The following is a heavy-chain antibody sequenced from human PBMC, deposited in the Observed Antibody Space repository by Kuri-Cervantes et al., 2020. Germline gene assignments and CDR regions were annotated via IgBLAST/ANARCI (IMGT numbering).Heavy chain of an antibody. CDR1: GFTFSSYS. V-gene: IGHV3-48*01. D-gene: IGHD4-17*01. J-gene: IGHJ6*02. CDR2: ISSSSSTI. Sequence: GESLKISCAASGFTFSSYSMNWVRQAPGKGLEWVSYISSSSSTIYYADSVKGRFTISRDNAKNTLYLQMNSLRAEDTAVYYCAKERSYGDYVFDYGMDVWGQGTTVTDSS. CDR3: AKERSYGDYVFDYGMDV.